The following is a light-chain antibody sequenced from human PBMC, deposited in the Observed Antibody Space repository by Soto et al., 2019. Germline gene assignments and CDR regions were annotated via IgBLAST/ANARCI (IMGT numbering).Light chain of an antibody. Sequence: QSALTQPRSVSGSPGQSVTISCTGTSSDVGGYNYVSWYQQHPGEAPKLMIYDVGKRPSGVPDRFSGSKSGNTASLTISGLQAEDEADYYFCSYAGSYSGVFGGGTQLTVL. V-gene: IGLV2-11*01. J-gene: IGLJ3*02. CDR2: DVG. CDR3: CSYAGSYSGV. CDR1: SSDVGGYNY.